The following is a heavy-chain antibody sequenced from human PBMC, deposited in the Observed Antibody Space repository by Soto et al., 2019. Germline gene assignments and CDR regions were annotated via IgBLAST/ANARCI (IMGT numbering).Heavy chain of an antibody. V-gene: IGHV1-8*02. Sequence: QVQLEQSGPEVKKSGASVKVSCKASGYSFRSYGINWVRQAPGQGLEWMGWMNPNSGNAVYAQKFQGRVTMTRNTSITTAYIEVTSLKSEDTAVYFCARGAYNDYSHWFDPWGQGTLVTVSS. CDR3: ARGAYNDYSHWFDP. D-gene: IGHD4-4*01. J-gene: IGHJ5*02. CDR1: GYSFRSYG. CDR2: MNPNSGNA.